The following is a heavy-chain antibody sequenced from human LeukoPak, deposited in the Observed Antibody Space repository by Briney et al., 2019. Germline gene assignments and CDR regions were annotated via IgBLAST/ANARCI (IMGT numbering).Heavy chain of an antibody. CDR1: GGSISSGDYY. CDR2: IYYSGST. CDR3: ARIRKAAAGNAIDY. Sequence: SETLSLTCTVSGGSISSGDYYWSWIRQHPGKGLEWIGYIYYSGSTYYNPSLKSRVTISVDTSKNQFSLKLSSVTAADTAVYYCARIRKAAAGNAIDYWGQGTLVTVSS. V-gene: IGHV4-31*03. J-gene: IGHJ4*02. D-gene: IGHD6-13*01.